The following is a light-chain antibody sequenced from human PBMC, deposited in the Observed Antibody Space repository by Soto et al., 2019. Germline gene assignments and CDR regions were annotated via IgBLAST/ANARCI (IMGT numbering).Light chain of an antibody. CDR2: WGS. J-gene: IGKJ1*01. CDR1: QSLLHSNGYNY. Sequence: DIVMTQSPLSLPVTPGEPASISCRSSQSLLHSNGYNYLDWYLQKPGQSPQLLIYWGSNRASGVPERFSGSGSGTDLTLKISRVEAEDVGVYYCMQALQTPRTFGQGTKVEIK. V-gene: IGKV2-28*01. CDR3: MQALQTPRT.